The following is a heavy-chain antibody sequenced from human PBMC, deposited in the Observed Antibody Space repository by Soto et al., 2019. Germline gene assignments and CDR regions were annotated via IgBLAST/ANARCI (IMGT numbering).Heavy chain of an antibody. J-gene: IGHJ6*03. CDR1: GFTFSDYY. CDR3: ARDGPRHRSSTSCWNFYYYMDV. D-gene: IGHD2-2*01. Sequence: QVQLVESGGGLVKPGGSLRLSCAASGFTFSDYYMSWIRQAPGKGLEWVSYINSKSSTIYYADSVKGRFTISRDNAKNSLYLQMNSLRAEDTAVYYCARDGPRHRSSTSCWNFYYYMDVWGKGTTVTVSS. V-gene: IGHV3-11*01. CDR2: INSKSSTI.